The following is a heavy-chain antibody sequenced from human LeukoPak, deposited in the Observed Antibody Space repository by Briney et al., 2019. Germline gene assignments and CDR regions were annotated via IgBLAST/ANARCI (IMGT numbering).Heavy chain of an antibody. V-gene: IGHV1-58*01. CDR3: AAGTYYYYGMDV. Sequence: SVKVSCKASGFTFTRSAVQWVRQARGQRLEWIGWIVAGTGNTNYAQKFRERVTITGDMSTSTAYMDLSSLSSEDTAVYYCAAGTYYYYGMDVWGQGTTVTVSS. CDR2: IVAGTGNT. J-gene: IGHJ6*02. CDR1: GFTFTRSA. D-gene: IGHD3/OR15-3a*01.